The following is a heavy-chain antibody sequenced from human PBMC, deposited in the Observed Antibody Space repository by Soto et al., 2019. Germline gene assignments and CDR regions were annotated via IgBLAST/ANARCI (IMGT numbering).Heavy chain of an antibody. Sequence: EVQLVQSGAEVKKAGESLKISCKGSGYTFTSDWIGWVRQMPGKGLEWMGIIYPDDSETRYSPSFQGQVTMSVDKSISTSDLQWNSLKASDSATYYCARRQGIHKYATGWTHFWGQGNLVTVSS. D-gene: IGHD6-19*01. CDR1: GYTFTSDW. V-gene: IGHV5-51*01. CDR2: IYPDDSET. J-gene: IGHJ4*02. CDR3: ARRQGIHKYATGWTHF.